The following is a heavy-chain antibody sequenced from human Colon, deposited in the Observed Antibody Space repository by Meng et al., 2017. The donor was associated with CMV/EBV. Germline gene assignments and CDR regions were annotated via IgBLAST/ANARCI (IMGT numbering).Heavy chain of an antibody. J-gene: IGHJ5*02. D-gene: IGHD2-8*01. Sequence: GGSLRLSCAASGFTFSSYSMSWVRQVPGKGLEWLSSITGSGRKVFYGDSMDGRITISRDNANNSLFLHMNSLTAEDTAVYYCARLMDDRPGWFDPWGQGTLVTVSS. CDR1: GFTFSSYS. CDR2: ITGSGRKV. CDR3: ARLMDDRPGWFDP. V-gene: IGHV3-21*04.